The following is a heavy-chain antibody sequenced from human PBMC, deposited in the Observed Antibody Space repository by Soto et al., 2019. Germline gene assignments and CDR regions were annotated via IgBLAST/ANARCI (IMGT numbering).Heavy chain of an antibody. CDR1: GGSISSGGYY. Sequence: SETLSLTCTVSGGSISSGGYYWSWIRQHPGKGLEWIGYIYYSGSTYYNPSLKSRVTISVDTSKNQFSLKLSSVTAADTAVYYCARDDSEYYYGMDVWGQGNAGHRLL. V-gene: IGHV4-31*03. CDR2: IYYSGST. D-gene: IGHD2-21*02. CDR3: ARDDSEYYYGMDV. J-gene: IGHJ6*02.